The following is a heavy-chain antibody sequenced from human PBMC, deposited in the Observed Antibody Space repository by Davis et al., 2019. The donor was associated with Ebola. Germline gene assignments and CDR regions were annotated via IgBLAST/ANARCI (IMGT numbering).Heavy chain of an antibody. CDR2: INPSGGST. Sequence: AASLKVSCKASGYTFTSYYMHWVRQAPGQGLEWMGIINPSGGSTSYAQKFQGRVTMTRDTSTSTVYMELSSLRSEDTAVYYCARGGLLWFGELPNYYYYGMDVWGQGTTVTVSS. CDR3: ARGGLLWFGELPNYYYYGMDV. J-gene: IGHJ6*02. CDR1: GYTFTSYY. V-gene: IGHV1-46*01. D-gene: IGHD3-10*01.